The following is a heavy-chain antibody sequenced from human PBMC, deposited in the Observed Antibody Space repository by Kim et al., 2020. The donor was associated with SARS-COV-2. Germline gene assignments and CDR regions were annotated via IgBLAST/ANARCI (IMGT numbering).Heavy chain of an antibody. CDR2: IYHSGST. D-gene: IGHD3-9*01. V-gene: IGHV4-4*02. Sequence: SETLSLTCAVSGGSISSSNWWSWVRQPPGKGLEWIGEIYHSGSTNYNPSLKSRVTISVDKSKNQFSLKLSSVTAADTAVYYCARVRAWYYDILTGSPRRDAFDIWGQGTMVTVSS. CDR3: ARVRAWYYDILTGSPRRDAFDI. CDR1: GGSISSSNW. J-gene: IGHJ3*02.